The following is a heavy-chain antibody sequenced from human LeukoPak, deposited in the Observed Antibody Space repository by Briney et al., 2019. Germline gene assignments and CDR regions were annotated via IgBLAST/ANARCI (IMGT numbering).Heavy chain of an antibody. J-gene: IGHJ4*02. V-gene: IGHV3-48*01. D-gene: IGHD1-26*01. CDR1: GFTFSSYS. CDR3: ARDRSWWEPNAREFDY. CDR2: ISSSSSTI. Sequence: GGSLRLSCAASGFTFSSYSMNWVRQAPGKGLEWVSYISSSSSTIYYADSVKGRFTISRDNAKNSLYLQMNSLRAEDTAVYYCARDRSWWEPNAREFDYWGQGTLVTVSS.